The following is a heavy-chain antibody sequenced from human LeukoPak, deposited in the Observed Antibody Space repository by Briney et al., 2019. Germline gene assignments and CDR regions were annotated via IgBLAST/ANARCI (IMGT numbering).Heavy chain of an antibody. Sequence: GGSLRLSCAASGFTFSNYGMHWVRQAPGKGLEWVAFIRSDGINKYHADSVKGRFTIPRDNSKNTLYLQMNSLRAEDTAVYYCARATAITRDAFDIWGQGTMVTVSS. J-gene: IGHJ3*02. CDR3: ARATAITRDAFDI. CDR2: IRSDGINK. V-gene: IGHV3-30*02. CDR1: GFTFSNYG. D-gene: IGHD2-21*02.